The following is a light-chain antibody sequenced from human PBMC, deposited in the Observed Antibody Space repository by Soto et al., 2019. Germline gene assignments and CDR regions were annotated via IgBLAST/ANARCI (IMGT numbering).Light chain of an antibody. CDR2: DVS. J-gene: IGLJ1*01. V-gene: IGLV2-14*01. Sequence: QSVLTQPASVSGSPGQSITISCTGTSSDVGGYNYVSWYQQHPGKAPKLMIYDVSNRPSGVSNRFSGSKSGNTASLTISGLQAEYEAVYYCSSYTSSTPLCHVFGPGTKVPVL. CDR3: SSYTSSTPLCHV. CDR1: SSDVGGYNY.